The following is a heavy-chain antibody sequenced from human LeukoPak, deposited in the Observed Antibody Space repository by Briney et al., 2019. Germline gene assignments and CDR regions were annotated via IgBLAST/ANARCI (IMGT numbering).Heavy chain of an antibody. CDR2: ISYDGSNK. CDR1: GFTFSSYA. V-gene: IGHV3-30-3*01. D-gene: IGHD3-22*01. Sequence: GGSLRLSCAASGFTFSSYAMHWVRQAPGKGLEWVAVISYDGSNKYYADSVKGRFTISRDNSKNTLYLQMNSLRAEDTAVYYCARGPHYYDSSGYYYRLLDYWGQGTLVTVSS. J-gene: IGHJ4*02. CDR3: ARGPHYYDSSGYYYRLLDY.